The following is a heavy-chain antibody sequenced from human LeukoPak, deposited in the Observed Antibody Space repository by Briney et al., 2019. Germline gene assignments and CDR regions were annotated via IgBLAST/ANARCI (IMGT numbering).Heavy chain of an antibody. Sequence: GGSPRLSCAASGFTVSSNYMSWVRQAPGKGLEWVSVIYSGGSTYYADSVKGRFTISRDNSKNTLYLQMNSLRAEDTAVYYCARDSRIAAAGEVVDYWGQGTLVTVSS. CDR1: GFTVSSNY. J-gene: IGHJ4*02. V-gene: IGHV3-53*01. D-gene: IGHD6-13*01. CDR3: ARDSRIAAAGEVVDY. CDR2: IYSGGST.